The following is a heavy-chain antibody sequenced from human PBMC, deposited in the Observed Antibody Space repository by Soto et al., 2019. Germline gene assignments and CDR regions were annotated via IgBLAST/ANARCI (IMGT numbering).Heavy chain of an antibody. CDR3: ARELGGYDFLGFDY. CDR2: ISAYNGNT. V-gene: IGHV1-18*01. J-gene: IGHJ4*02. D-gene: IGHD5-12*01. CDR1: GGTFSSYA. Sequence: AASVKVSCKASGGTFSSYAISWVRQAPGQGLEWMGWISAYNGNTNYAQKLQGRVTMTTDTSTSTAYMELRSLRSDDTAVYYCARELGGYDFLGFDYWGQGTLVTVSS.